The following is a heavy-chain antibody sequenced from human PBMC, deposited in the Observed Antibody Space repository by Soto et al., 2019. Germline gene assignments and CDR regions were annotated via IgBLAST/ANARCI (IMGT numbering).Heavy chain of an antibody. CDR2: ISSSGSTI. Sequence: PGGSLRLSCASSGFTFSSYEMNWVRQAPGKGLEWVSYISSSGSTIYYADSVRGRFTISRDNAKNSLYLQMNSLRAEDTAVYYCARGGIFYGMDVWGQGTTVTVSS. CDR1: GFTFSSYE. J-gene: IGHJ6*02. V-gene: IGHV3-48*03. CDR3: ARGGIFYGMDV.